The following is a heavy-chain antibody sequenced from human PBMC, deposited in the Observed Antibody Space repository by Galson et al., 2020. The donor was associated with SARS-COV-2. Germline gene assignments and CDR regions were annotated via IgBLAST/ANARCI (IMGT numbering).Heavy chain of an antibody. D-gene: IGHD3-16*01. V-gene: IGHV3-21*01. CDR2: ISSRSTYI. Sequence: NSGGSLRLSCAASGFTFNTYNINWVRQAPGKGLEWVSSISSRSTYIYYADVVKGRFTISRDNAKNSLYLQMNSLRAEDTAVYYCARGGGSDFDYWGQGTLVTVSS. CDR3: ARGGGSDFDY. CDR1: GFTFNTYN. J-gene: IGHJ4*02.